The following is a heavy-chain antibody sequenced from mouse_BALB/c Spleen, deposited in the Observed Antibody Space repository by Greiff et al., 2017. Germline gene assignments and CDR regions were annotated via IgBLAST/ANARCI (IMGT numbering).Heavy chain of an antibody. J-gene: IGHJ2*01. CDR3: ARRVVYDDFDY. CDR2: IYWDDDK. D-gene: IGHD2-12*01. V-gene: IGHV8-12*01. Sequence: QVTLKVSGPGILQPSQTLSLTCSFSGFSLSTSGMGVSWIRQPSGKGLEWLAHIYWDDDKRYNPSLKSRLTISKDTSRNQVFLKITSVDTADTATYYCARRVVYDDFDYWGQGTTLTVSS. CDR1: GFSLSTSGMG.